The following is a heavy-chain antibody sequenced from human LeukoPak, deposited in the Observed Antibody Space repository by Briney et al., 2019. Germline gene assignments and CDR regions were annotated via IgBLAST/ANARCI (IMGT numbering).Heavy chain of an antibody. CDR1: GFTFSSYW. D-gene: IGHD3-10*01. CDR2: IKQEGSEK. Sequence: GGSLRLSCAASGFTFSSYWMSWVRQAPGKGLEWVANIKQEGSEKYYVDSVRGRFTISKGNAKNSLYLQMNRLRAEDTAVYSCARDLSRSLSMIRGLIQHREFDFWGRGTLVTVSS. J-gene: IGHJ4*02. V-gene: IGHV3-7*01. CDR3: ARDLSRSLSMIRGLIQHREFDF.